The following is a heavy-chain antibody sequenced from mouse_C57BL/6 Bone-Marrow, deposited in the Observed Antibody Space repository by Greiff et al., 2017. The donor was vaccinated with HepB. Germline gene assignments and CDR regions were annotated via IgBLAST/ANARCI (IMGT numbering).Heavy chain of an antibody. CDR1: GYTFTDYY. V-gene: IGHV1-19*01. CDR2: INPYNGGT. Sequence: VQLKQSGPVLVKPGASVKMSCKASGYTFTDYYMNWVKQSHGKSLEWIGVINPYNGGTSYNQKFKGKATLTVDKSSSTAYMELNSLTSEDSAVYYCARGYWYFDVWGTGTTVTVSS. J-gene: IGHJ1*03. CDR3: ARGYWYFDV.